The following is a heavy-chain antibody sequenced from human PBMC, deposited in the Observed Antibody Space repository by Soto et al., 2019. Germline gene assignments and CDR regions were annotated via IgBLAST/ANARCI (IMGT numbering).Heavy chain of an antibody. V-gene: IGHV3-23*01. J-gene: IGHJ3*02. Sequence: PGGSLRLSCAASGFTFSSYAMSWVRQAPGKGLEWVSAISGSGGSTYYADSVKGRFTISRDNSKNTLYLQMNSLRAEDTAVYYCAKTLWDAYYDFWSGSIDAFDIWGQGTMLTVSS. CDR3: AKTLWDAYYDFWSGSIDAFDI. CDR2: ISGSGGST. D-gene: IGHD3-3*01. CDR1: GFTFSSYA.